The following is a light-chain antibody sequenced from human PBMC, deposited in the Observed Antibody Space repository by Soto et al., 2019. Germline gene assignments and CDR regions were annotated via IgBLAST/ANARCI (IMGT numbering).Light chain of an antibody. CDR1: RSDVGGYNY. CDR2: DVS. V-gene: IGLV2-14*01. J-gene: IGLJ1*01. Sequence: QSALTKPASVSGTPGRWIPISSTGTRSDVGGYNYVSWYQQHPGKAPKLMIYDVSNRPSGVSNRFSGSKSGNTASLTISGLQAEDEADYYCSSYTSSNHYVFGTGTKVTVL. CDR3: SSYTSSNHYV.